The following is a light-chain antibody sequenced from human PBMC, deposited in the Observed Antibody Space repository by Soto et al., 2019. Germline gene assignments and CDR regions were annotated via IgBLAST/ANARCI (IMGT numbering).Light chain of an antibody. CDR2: GES. J-gene: IGKJ5*01. Sequence: EIVLTQSPGTLSLSPGERATLSCRASQSVSSSYLAWYQQKTGQAPRLVIYGESSRATGIPARFSGSGSGTDLNLTISRLEPEDFAVYYCQKYGSSTITFGQGTRLEIK. CDR3: QKYGSSTIT. V-gene: IGKV3-20*01. CDR1: QSVSSSY.